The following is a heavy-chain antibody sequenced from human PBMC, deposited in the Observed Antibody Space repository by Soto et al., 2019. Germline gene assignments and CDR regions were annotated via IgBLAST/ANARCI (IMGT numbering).Heavy chain of an antibody. Sequence: SVKVSCKASGGTFSSYAISWVRQAPGQGLEWMGGIIPIFGTANYAQKFQGRVTITADESTSTAYMELSSLRSEATAVYHCASVLSPPLHYYYVMDVSTQGTSGT. D-gene: IGHD3-16*01. V-gene: IGHV1-69*13. CDR1: GGTFSSYA. J-gene: IGHJ6*02. CDR2: IIPIFGTA. CDR3: ASVLSPPLHYYYVMDV.